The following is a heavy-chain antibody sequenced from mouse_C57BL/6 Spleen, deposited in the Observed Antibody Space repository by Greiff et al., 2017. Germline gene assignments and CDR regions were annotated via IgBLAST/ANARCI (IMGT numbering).Heavy chain of an antibody. CDR1: GYTFTSYW. CDR3: ATIIIYYDYDGAMDY. Sequence: QVQLQQPGAELVKPGASVKLSCKASGYTFTSYWMHWVKQRPGQGLEWIGRIHPNSGSTNYNEKFKGKATLTVDKSSSTAYMQLSSPTSADSAVXYGATIIIYYDYDGAMDYWGQGTSVTVSS. CDR2: IHPNSGST. J-gene: IGHJ4*01. D-gene: IGHD2-4*01. V-gene: IGHV1-64*01.